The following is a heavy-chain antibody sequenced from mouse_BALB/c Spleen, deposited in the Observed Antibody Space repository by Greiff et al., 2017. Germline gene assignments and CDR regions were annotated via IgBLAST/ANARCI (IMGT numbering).Heavy chain of an antibody. J-gene: IGHJ4*01. CDR2: ISYSGST. Sequence: VQLKESGPGLVKPSQSLSLTCTVTGYSITSDYAWNWIRQFPGNKLGWMGYISYSGSTSYNPSLKSRISITRDTSKNQFFLQLNSVTTEDTATYYCARYDYDDAMNYGGKGTSVTVSS. V-gene: IGHV3-2*02. CDR3: ARYDYDDAMNY. CDR1: GYSITSDYA. D-gene: IGHD2-4*01.